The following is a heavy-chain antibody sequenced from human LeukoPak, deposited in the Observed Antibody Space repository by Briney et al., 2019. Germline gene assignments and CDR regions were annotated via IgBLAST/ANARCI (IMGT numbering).Heavy chain of an antibody. V-gene: IGHV1-2*02. D-gene: IGHD2-21*02. Sequence: GASVKVSCKASGYTFTGYYMHWVRQAPGQGLEWMGWINPNSGGTNYAQKFQGRVTMTRDTSISTAYMELSRLRSDDTAGYYCARAPPYYKYCGGDCSPGESNTNWFDPWGQGTLVTVSS. CDR3: ARAPPYYKYCGGDCSPGESNTNWFDP. J-gene: IGHJ5*02. CDR2: INPNSGGT. CDR1: GYTFTGYY.